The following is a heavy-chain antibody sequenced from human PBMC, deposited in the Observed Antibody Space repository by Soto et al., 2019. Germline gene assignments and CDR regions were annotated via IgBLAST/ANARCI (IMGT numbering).Heavy chain of an antibody. CDR1: GGSISSYY. CDR2: IYYSGST. D-gene: IGHD5-12*01. Sequence: SLTCTVSGGSISSYYWSWIRQPPGKGLEWIGYIYYSGSTNYNPSLKSRVTISVDTSKNQFSLKLSSVTAADTAVYYCARFATLVGYDYVSPYWYFDYRGQGTLVTVSS. V-gene: IGHV4-59*01. J-gene: IGHJ4*02. CDR3: ARFATLVGYDYVSPYWYFDY.